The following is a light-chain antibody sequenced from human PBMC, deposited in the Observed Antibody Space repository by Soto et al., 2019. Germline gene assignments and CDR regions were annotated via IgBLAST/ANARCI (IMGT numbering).Light chain of an antibody. V-gene: IGLV2-14*01. Sequence: QSALTQPASVSGSPGQSITISCTGTSSDFGAYKSVSWYQQHPGEAPKLMIYEVTNRPSGVSNRFSGSKSGNTASLAISGLQAEDEADYYCSSYTSSSPVVFGGGTKLTVL. CDR2: EVT. CDR1: SSDFGAYKS. CDR3: SSYTSSSPVV. J-gene: IGLJ2*01.